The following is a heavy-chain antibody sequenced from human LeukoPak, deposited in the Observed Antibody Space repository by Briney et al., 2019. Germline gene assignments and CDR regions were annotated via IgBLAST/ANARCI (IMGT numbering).Heavy chain of an antibody. CDR2: LYAGGES. Sequence: GGSLRLSCAASGFAVKSSYMNWVRQAPGKGLEWVSVLYAGGESYYADSVLGRFTISRDNSNNTVFLEMNSLTADDTAVYFCARDSAGNQYSSGNFDLWGQGTLVIVSS. CDR1: GFAVKSSY. J-gene: IGHJ4*02. D-gene: IGHD3-10*01. V-gene: IGHV3-53*01. CDR3: ARDSAGNQYSSGNFDL.